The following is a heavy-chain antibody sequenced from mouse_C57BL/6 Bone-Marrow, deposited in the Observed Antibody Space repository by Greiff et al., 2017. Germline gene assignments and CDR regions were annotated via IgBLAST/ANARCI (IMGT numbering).Heavy chain of an antibody. Sequence: VQLQQPGAELVMPGASVKLSCKASGYTFTSYWMHWVKQRPGQGLEWIGEIDPSDSYTNYNQKFKGKSTLTVDKSSSTAYMQLSSLTSEDSAVYYCARGSYGNFPYWYFDVWGTGTTVTVSS. CDR1: GYTFTSYW. V-gene: IGHV1-69*01. CDR3: ARGSYGNFPYWYFDV. J-gene: IGHJ1*03. CDR2: IDPSDSYT. D-gene: IGHD1-1*01.